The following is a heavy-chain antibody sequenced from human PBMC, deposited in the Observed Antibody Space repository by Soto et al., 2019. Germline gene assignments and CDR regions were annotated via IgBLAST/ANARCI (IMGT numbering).Heavy chain of an antibody. CDR3: ARATVIVGAGGYYYYGMDV. V-gene: IGHV1-69*06. CDR1: AGTFSSYA. Sequence: QVQLVQSGAEVKKPGSSVKVSCKASAGTFSSYAISWVRQAPGQGLEWMGGIIPMFDTTNYAQKLQGRVKITADTSTRTAYMELSSLRSEDTAVYYCARATVIVGAGGYYYYGMDVWGQGTTVTVSS. CDR2: IIPMFDTT. D-gene: IGHD3-22*01. J-gene: IGHJ6*02.